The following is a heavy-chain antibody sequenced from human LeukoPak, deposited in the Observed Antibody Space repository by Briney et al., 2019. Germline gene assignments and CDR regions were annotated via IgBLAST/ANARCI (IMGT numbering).Heavy chain of an antibody. V-gene: IGHV3-53*05. J-gene: IGHJ4*02. D-gene: IGHD1-7*01. CDR1: GFTVSSNY. CDR2: IYSGGST. CDR3: AKDTEELELSSIFDY. Sequence: GGSLRLSCVASGFTVSSNYMSWVRQAPGKGLEWVSVIYSGGSTYYADSVKGRFTISRDNSKNTLYLQMNSLRAEDTAVYYCAKDTEELELSSIFDYWGQGTLVTVSS.